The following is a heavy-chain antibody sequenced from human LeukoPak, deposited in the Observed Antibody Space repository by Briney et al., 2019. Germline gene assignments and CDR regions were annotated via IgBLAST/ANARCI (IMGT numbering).Heavy chain of an antibody. CDR1: GGSFSAFY. D-gene: IGHD3-3*01. V-gene: IGHV4-34*01. Sequence: SETLSLTSAFYGGSFSAFYWTCSRQSPGKGLEWIGEINHGGSANYNPSLNRRFTISIDTSKSHLSLRLRSVTAADTVVYYCARGRGFWSGYSAGVDYHYMDVWGKGTTVTVSS. J-gene: IGHJ6*03. CDR3: ARGRGFWSGYSAGVDYHYMDV. CDR2: INHGGSA.